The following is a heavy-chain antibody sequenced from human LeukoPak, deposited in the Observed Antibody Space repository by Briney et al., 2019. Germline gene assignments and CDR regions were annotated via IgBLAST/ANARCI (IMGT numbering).Heavy chain of an antibody. CDR3: ARGVPRYFDY. J-gene: IGHJ4*02. CDR2: INHSGST. D-gene: IGHD4/OR15-4a*01. Sequence: SETLSLTCAVYGGSFSGYYWSWIRQPPGKGLEWIGEINHSGSTNYNPSLKSRVTISVDTSENQFSLMLSSVTAADTAVYYCARGVPRYFDYWGQGTLVTVSS. V-gene: IGHV4-34*01. CDR1: GGSFSGYY.